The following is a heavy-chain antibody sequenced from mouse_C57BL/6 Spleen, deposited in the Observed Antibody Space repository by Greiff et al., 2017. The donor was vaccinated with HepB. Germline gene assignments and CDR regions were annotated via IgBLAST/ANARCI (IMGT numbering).Heavy chain of an antibody. D-gene: IGHD2-4*01. Sequence: VQLKESGPELVKPGASVKMSCKASGYTFTDYNMHWVKQSHGKSLEWIGYINPNNGGTSYNQKFKGKATLTVNKSSSTAYMELRSLTSEDSAVYYCARHYDYDEGMDYWGQGTSVTVSS. CDR3: ARHYDYDEGMDY. CDR2: INPNNGGT. J-gene: IGHJ4*01. CDR1: GYTFTDYN. V-gene: IGHV1-22*01.